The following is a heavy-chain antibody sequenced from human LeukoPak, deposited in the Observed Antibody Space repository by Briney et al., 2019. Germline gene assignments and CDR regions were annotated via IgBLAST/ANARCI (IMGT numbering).Heavy chain of an antibody. Sequence: GGSLRLSCAASEFTFSNYWMTWVRQAPGKGLEWEAHINQDGSEEHYMDSAKARFTISRDNAKNSLSLQMNSLRAEDTAVYYCVRDGGVSGYDLLDYWGQGTLVTVSS. CDR1: EFTFSNYW. D-gene: IGHD5-12*01. V-gene: IGHV3-7*01. CDR2: INQDGSEE. J-gene: IGHJ4*02. CDR3: VRDGGVSGYDLLDY.